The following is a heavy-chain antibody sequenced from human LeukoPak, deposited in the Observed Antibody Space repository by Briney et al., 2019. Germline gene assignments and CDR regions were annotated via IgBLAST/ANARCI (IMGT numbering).Heavy chain of an antibody. CDR2: IIPIFGTA. Sequence: GASVKVSCKASGYTFTGYYMHWVRQAPGQGLEWMGGIIPIFGTANYAQKFQGRVTITADESTSTAYMELSSLRSEDTAVYYCASAKLETRAFDIWGQGTMVTVSS. CDR1: GYTFTGYY. D-gene: IGHD1-1*01. V-gene: IGHV1-69*13. J-gene: IGHJ3*02. CDR3: ASAKLETRAFDI.